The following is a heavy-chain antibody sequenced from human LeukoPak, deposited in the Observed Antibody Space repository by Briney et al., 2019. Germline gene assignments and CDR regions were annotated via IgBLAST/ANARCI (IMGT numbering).Heavy chain of an antibody. D-gene: IGHD3-10*01. CDR3: ARHKGGPRSYFDD. J-gene: IGHJ4*02. CDR1: GGSISSDNYY. CDR2: VFYSGNT. Sequence: SETLSLTCAGSGGSISSDNYYWGWIRQPPGKGLEWIGSVFYSGNTYYSPSLKSRLSISVDTRKNQFSLKLSSVTAADTAVYYCARHKGGPRSYFDDWGQGTLVTVSS. V-gene: IGHV4-39*01.